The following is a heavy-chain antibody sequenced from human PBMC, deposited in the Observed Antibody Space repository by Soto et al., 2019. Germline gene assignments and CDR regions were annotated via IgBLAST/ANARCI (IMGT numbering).Heavy chain of an antibody. D-gene: IGHD1-7*01. CDR1: GFTCRNYG. V-gene: IGHV3-30*18. J-gene: IGHJ4*02. CDR3: PKRTFTWNYWGPLDY. CDR2: ISDDGRNK. Sequence: PVGSLILSCVACGFTCRNYGMHWVRQASGKGLEWVAVISDDGRNKYNLATVEGRFTISRDNSKNTLALRRSSLRADDTAINNCPKRTFTWNYWGPLDYWGQGTVVTVSS.